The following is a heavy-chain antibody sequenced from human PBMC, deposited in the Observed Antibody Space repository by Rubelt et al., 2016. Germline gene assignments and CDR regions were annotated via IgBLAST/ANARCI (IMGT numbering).Heavy chain of an antibody. CDR2: IYWGDNQ. CDR1: GFSLSTIDVG. D-gene: IGHD5-18*01. J-gene: IGHJ4*02. Sequence: QITLKESGPTLVIPTQTITLTCTFSGFSLSTIDVGVCWIRHHTAKSVEWLALIYWGDNQRNSPSLKSRLTITNDTSKNQVVHTMTNMDPVETATYYCAHRLKGYNDGLYYFDYWGQGTLVTVSP. V-gene: IGHV2-5*02. CDR3: AHRLKGYNDGLYYFDY.